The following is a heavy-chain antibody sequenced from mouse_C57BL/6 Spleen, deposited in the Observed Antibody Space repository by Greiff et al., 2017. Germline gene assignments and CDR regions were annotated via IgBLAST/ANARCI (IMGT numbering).Heavy chain of an antibody. CDR1: GYSITSGYY. Sequence: EVKLMESGPGLVKPSQSLSLTCSVTGYSITSGYYWNWIRQFPGNKLEWMGYISYDGSNNYNPSLKNRISITRDTSKNQFFLKLNSVTTEDTATYYCARDRDYGSRYDYGGQGTTLTVSS. V-gene: IGHV3-6*01. D-gene: IGHD1-1*01. J-gene: IGHJ2*01. CDR3: ARDRDYGSRYDY. CDR2: ISYDGSN.